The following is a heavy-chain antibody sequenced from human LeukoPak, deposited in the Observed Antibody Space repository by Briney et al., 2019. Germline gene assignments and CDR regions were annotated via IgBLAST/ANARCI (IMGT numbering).Heavy chain of an antibody. CDR3: ARDLSSSWYSLGF. Sequence: GGSLRLSCTDSGLKFDDYGMSWVRQAPGKGLDWVAGINWDGGALHYADSVKGRFTISRDHAENSVHLEMSSLTVEDTALYFCARDLSSSWYSLGFWGQGSLVIVSS. J-gene: IGHJ4*02. CDR1: GLKFDDYG. D-gene: IGHD6-13*01. CDR2: INWDGGAL. V-gene: IGHV3-20*04.